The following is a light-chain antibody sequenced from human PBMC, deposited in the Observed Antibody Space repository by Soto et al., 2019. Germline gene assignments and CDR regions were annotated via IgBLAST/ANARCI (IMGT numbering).Light chain of an antibody. CDR3: CSYAGSYTFV. J-gene: IGLJ1*01. Sequence: QSALTQPRSVSGSPGQSVTISCTGTASDVGGYSYVSWYQQHPGKVPKLIIYDVSKWPSGVPDRFSGSKSGNTASLTISGLPAEDEGDYYCCSYAGSYTFVFGTGTKLTVL. CDR2: DVS. CDR1: ASDVGGYSY. V-gene: IGLV2-11*01.